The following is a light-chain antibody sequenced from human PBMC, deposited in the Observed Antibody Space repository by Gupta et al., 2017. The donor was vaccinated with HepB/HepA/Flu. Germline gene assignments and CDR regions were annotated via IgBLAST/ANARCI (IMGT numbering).Light chain of an antibody. V-gene: IGKV2-28*01. CDR3: MQLTEPPVT. CDR1: QSILKNNGRTY. CDR2: AVS. Sequence: DIEITQHPLSLPVTPAGSASISCRSSQSILKNNGRTYLDWYLQTPGQSIQLLIYAVSNRSSGGPDMFSGSGSGTDFTLKISGVEAADVGIYYCMQLTEPPVTFGQGTRLEI. J-gene: IGKJ5*01.